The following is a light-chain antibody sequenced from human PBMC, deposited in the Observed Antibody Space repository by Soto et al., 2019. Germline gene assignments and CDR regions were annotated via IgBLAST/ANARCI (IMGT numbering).Light chain of an antibody. CDR1: QSISAW. CDR3: QQYSTFPMYT. Sequence: MYHSASALSAYMGDRITITCRASQSISAWFACYQQQAGKAPKLLIYDASSLQSGVPSRFSGSGSATKVTLTIISLQPDDFATYYCQQYSTFPMYTFGQGTNVDIK. V-gene: IGKV1-5*01. CDR2: DAS. J-gene: IGKJ2*01.